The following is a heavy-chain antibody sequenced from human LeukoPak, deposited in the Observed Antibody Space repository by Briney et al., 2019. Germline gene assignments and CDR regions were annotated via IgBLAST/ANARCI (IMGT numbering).Heavy chain of an antibody. CDR2: ISSSSSYI. V-gene: IGHV3-21*01. D-gene: IGHD6-13*01. CDR3: ARQKLPPKDSSPEAYGAFDI. Sequence: GGSLRLSCAASGFTFSSYSMNWVRQAPGKGLEWASSISSSSSYIYYADSVKGRFTISRDNAKNSLYLQMNSLRAEDTAVYYCARQKLPPKDSSPEAYGAFDIWGQGTMVTVSS. J-gene: IGHJ3*02. CDR1: GFTFSSYS.